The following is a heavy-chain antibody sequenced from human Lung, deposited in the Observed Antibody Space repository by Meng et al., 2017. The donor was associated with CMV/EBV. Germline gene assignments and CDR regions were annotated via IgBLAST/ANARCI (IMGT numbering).Heavy chain of an antibody. D-gene: IGHD2-21*02. CDR1: GGSLSSSIW. CDR3: ARVVTALWGYYFDY. CDR2: IYHSGST. V-gene: IGHV4-4*02. J-gene: IGHJ4*02. Sequence: VQLQDAGPGLVKPSGTSSLTCGVSGGSLSSSIWWSWVSQPPGKGLEWIGEIYHSGSTNYNPSLKSRVTISVDKSKNQFSLKLSSVTAADTAVYYCARVVTALWGYYFDYWSQGTLVTVSS.